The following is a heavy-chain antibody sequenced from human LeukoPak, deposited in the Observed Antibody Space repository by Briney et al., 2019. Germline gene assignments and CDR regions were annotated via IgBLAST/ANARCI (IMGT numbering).Heavy chain of an antibody. J-gene: IGHJ2*01. CDR3: ARHYDSSGYYPGLGYFDL. Sequence: GESLKISCKASGYTFASYWIAWVRQMPGQGLEWMGIIYPGDSDTRYSPSFQGQVTISADKSISTAYLQWSRLEASDTAMYYCARHYDSSGYYPGLGYFDLWGRGTLVTVSS. D-gene: IGHD3-22*01. CDR2: IYPGDSDT. V-gene: IGHV5-51*01. CDR1: GYTFASYW.